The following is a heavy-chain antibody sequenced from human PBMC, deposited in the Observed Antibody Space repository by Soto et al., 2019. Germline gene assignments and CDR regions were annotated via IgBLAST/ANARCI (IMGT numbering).Heavy chain of an antibody. Sequence: SGPTLVNPTQTLTLTCTFSGFSLSTSGVGVGWIRQPPGKALEWLALIYWNDDKRYSPSLKSRLTITKDTSKNQVVLTMTNMDPVDTATYSCPQSIYATTTGISPTFDYWGQGTLVTVSS. V-gene: IGHV2-5*01. CDR2: IYWNDDK. CDR1: GFSLSTSGVG. J-gene: IGHJ4*02. CDR3: PQSIYATTTGISPTFDY. D-gene: IGHD1-1*01.